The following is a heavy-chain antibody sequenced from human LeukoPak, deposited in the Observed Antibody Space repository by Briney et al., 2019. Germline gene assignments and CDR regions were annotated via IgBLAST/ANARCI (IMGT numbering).Heavy chain of an antibody. J-gene: IGHJ5*02. CDR1: GFTFSSYE. CDR3: ARGTGYCLDP. CDR2: ISSSGSTI. V-gene: IGHV3-48*03. D-gene: IGHD7-27*01. Sequence: AGGSLRLSCAASGFTFSSYEMNWVRQAPAKGLERVSYISSSGSTIYYADSVKGRFTLSRDNAKNSLYLQMNSLRAEDTAVYYCARGTGYCLDPWGQGTLVTVSS.